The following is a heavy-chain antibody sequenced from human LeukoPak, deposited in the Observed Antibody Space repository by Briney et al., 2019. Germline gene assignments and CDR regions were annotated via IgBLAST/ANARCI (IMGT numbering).Heavy chain of an antibody. CDR3: TRENYVPDS. CDR2: ISGYNGNT. CDR1: GYTFTIYA. D-gene: IGHD3-10*02. V-gene: IGHV1-18*01. J-gene: IGHJ5*02. Sequence: GASVKVSCKASGYTFTIYAIIWVRQAPGQGLEWMGWISGYNGNTKSSQSLQDRVIMTTDTSTRTAHMELRSLRSDDTAVYYCTRENYVPDSWGQGTLVTVSS.